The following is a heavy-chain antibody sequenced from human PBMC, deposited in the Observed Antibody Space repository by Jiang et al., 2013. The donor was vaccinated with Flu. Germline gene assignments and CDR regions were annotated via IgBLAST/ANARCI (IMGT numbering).Heavy chain of an antibody. D-gene: IGHD6-13*01. V-gene: IGHV2-5*02. CDR2: IYWDDDK. Sequence: KPTQTLTLTCTFSGFSLSTSGVGVGWIRQPPGKALEWLALIYWDDDKRYSPSLKSRLTITKDTSKNQVVLTMTNMDPVDTATYYCAHEGSGSNPYSSSWYQRPLFDYWGQGTLVTVSS. CDR1: GFSLSTSGVG. J-gene: IGHJ4*02. CDR3: AHEGSGSNPYSSSWYQRPLFDY.